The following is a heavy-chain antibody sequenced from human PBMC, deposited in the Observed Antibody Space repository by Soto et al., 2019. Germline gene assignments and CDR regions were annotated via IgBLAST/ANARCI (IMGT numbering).Heavy chain of an antibody. CDR3: AKDLGYDFWSGYYPGGFDY. Sequence: EVQLLESGGGLVQPGGSLRLSCAASGFTFSSYAMSWVRQAPGKGLEWVSAISGSGGSTYYADSVKGRFIISRDNSKNTLYLQMNSLRAEDTAVYYCAKDLGYDFWSGYYPGGFDYWGQGTLVTVSS. D-gene: IGHD3-3*01. V-gene: IGHV3-23*01. J-gene: IGHJ4*02. CDR2: ISGSGGST. CDR1: GFTFSSYA.